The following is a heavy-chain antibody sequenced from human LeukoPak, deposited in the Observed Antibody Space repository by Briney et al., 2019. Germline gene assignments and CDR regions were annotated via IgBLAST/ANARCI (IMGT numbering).Heavy chain of an antibody. CDR1: GFTFSSYG. CDR3: ARDGRPLDY. Sequence: AGRSLRLSCAASGFTFSSYGMHWVRQAPGKGLEWVAVIWYDGSNKYYADSVKGRFTISRDNSKNTLYLQMNSLRVEDTAVYYCARDGRPLDYWGQGTLVTVSS. J-gene: IGHJ4*02. V-gene: IGHV3-33*01. CDR2: IWYDGSNK.